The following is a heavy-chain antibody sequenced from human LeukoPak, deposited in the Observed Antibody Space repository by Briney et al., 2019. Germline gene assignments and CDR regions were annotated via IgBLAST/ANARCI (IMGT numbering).Heavy chain of an antibody. CDR1: VGSITTTNYY. CDR2: IYHSEST. J-gene: IGHJ3*01. Sequence: SGTLSLTCTVSVGSITTTNYYWAWIRQPPGKGLEWIGNIYHSESTHYNPSLKSRVTISPDTSKNQFSLKLTSVTASDTAVYYCARFDHVWETHGMDAFDLWGQGTMVTVSS. D-gene: IGHD3-16*01. CDR3: ARFDHVWETHGMDAFDL. V-gene: IGHV4-39*07.